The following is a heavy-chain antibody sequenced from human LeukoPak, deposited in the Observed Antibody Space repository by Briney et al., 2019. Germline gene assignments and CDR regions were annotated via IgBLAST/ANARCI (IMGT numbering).Heavy chain of an antibody. CDR2: ISYDGSNK. J-gene: IGHJ4*02. Sequence: HPGGSLRLSCAASGFTFSSYAMHWVRQAPGKGLEWVAVISYDGSNKYYADSVKGRFTTSRDNSKNTLYLQMNSLRAEDTAVYYCAREGGITMVRGVIITFHKYFDYWGQGTLVTVSS. D-gene: IGHD3-10*01. CDR3: AREGGITMVRGVIITFHKYFDY. V-gene: IGHV3-30*04. CDR1: GFTFSSYA.